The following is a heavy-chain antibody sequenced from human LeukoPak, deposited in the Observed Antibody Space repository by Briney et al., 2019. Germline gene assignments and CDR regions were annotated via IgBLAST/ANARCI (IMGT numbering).Heavy chain of an antibody. Sequence: SVKVYCKASGGTFSSYAISWVRQAPGKGREWMGGIIPICGTANGAQKLQGRVTITTDESTSTACMELSSLRSEDTSVYYCARVGYSSSDDYWGQGTLVTVSS. CDR2: IIPICGTA. J-gene: IGHJ4*02. D-gene: IGHD6-6*01. CDR1: GGTFSSYA. CDR3: ARVGYSSSDDY. V-gene: IGHV1-69*05.